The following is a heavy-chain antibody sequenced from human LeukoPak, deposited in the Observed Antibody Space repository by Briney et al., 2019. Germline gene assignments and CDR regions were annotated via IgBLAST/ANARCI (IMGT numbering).Heavy chain of an antibody. V-gene: IGHV3-30*03. D-gene: IGHD2-21*02. CDR2: ISPDGSIG. J-gene: IGHJ4*02. CDR3: AREASHCCHYFDY. Sequence: PGGSLRLSCAGSGFTFRSYGLDWVRQAPGKGLEWVAYISPDGSIGQYADSVKGRFTISRDNSKNTLYLQLNTLRTEDTAVYFCAREASHCCHYFDYWGLGTLVTVSS. CDR1: GFTFRSYG.